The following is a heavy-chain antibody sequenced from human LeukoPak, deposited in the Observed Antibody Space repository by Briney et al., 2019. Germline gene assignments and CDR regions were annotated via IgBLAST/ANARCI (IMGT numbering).Heavy chain of an antibody. Sequence: GGSLRLSCSASGFTFSSYTIHWVRQGPGKGLEFVSAITSNGGSAYYADSVKGRFTISRDNSKNTVYLQMSSLRAEDTAVYYCVIVRGYFDSSGSDYWGQGTLVTVSS. CDR3: VIVRGYFDSSGSDY. CDR2: ITSNGGSA. CDR1: GFTFSSYT. D-gene: IGHD3-9*01. V-gene: IGHV3-64D*06. J-gene: IGHJ4*02.